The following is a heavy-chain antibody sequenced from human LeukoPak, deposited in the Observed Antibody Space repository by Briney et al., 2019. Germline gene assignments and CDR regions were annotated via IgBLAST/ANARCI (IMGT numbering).Heavy chain of an antibody. V-gene: IGHV1-69*13. CDR2: IIPIFGTA. CDR3: ARGLWNDVHYYMDV. D-gene: IGHD1-1*01. Sequence: SVKVSCKASGGTFGSYAISWVRQAPGQGLEWMGGIIPIFGTANYAQKFQGRVTITADESTSTAYMELSSLRSEDTAVYYCARGLWNDVHYYMDVWGKGTTVTISS. J-gene: IGHJ6*03. CDR1: GGTFGSYA.